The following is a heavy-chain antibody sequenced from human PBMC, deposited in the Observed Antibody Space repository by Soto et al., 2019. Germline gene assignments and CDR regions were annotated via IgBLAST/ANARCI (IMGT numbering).Heavy chain of an antibody. J-gene: IGHJ4*02. CDR1: GFTFRSYA. CDR2: IWYDGSNQ. CDR3: ARGSPKQWLAY. Sequence: LRLSCAGSGFTFRSYAIHWVRQAPGKGLEWVAIIWYDGSNQYYADFVKGRFTISRDNSKNTAYLQMNSLRDEDAAVYYCARGSPKQWLAYWGQGTLVTVSS. D-gene: IGHD6-19*01. V-gene: IGHV3-33*01.